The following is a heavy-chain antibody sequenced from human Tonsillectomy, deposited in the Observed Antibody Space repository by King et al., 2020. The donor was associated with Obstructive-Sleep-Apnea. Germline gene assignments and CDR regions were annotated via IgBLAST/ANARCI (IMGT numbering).Heavy chain of an antibody. J-gene: IGHJ3*02. V-gene: IGHV1-58*02. D-gene: IGHD4-17*01. Sequence: LQLVQSGPEVKKPGTSVKVSCKASGFKFSSSAMQWVRQVRGQRLEWIGWTVVGSGNTNYAQKFQERVTITRDMSTSTAYMELSSLRSEDTAVYYCAACGYGEFKRCAFDIWGQGTMVIVSS. CDR2: TVVGSGNT. CDR1: GFKFSSSA. CDR3: AACGYGEFKRCAFDI.